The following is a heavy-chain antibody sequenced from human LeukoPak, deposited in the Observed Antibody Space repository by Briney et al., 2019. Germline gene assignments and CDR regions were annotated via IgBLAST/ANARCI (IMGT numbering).Heavy chain of an antibody. D-gene: IGHD3-22*01. CDR2: IIPIFGTA. V-gene: IGHV1-69*13. Sequence: GASVKVSCKASGGTFGSYAISWVRQAPGQGLEWMGGIIPIFGTANYAQKFQGRVTITADESTSTAYMELSSLRSEDTAVYYCARDRKIVGITVWFDPWGQGTLVTVSS. CDR1: GGTFGSYA. CDR3: ARDRKIVGITVWFDP. J-gene: IGHJ5*02.